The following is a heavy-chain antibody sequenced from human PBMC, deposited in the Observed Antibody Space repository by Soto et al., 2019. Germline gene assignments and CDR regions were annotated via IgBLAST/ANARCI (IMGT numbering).Heavy chain of an antibody. CDR3: ARRRFGEPHFDY. Sequence: SETLSLTCAVSGGSISSGGYSWSWIRQPPGKGLEWIGYIYYSGSTNYNPSLKSRVTISVDTSKNQFSLKLSSVTAADTAVYYCARRRFGEPHFDYWGQGTLVTVSX. J-gene: IGHJ4*02. V-gene: IGHV4-61*08. CDR2: IYYSGST. D-gene: IGHD3-10*01. CDR1: GGSISSGGYS.